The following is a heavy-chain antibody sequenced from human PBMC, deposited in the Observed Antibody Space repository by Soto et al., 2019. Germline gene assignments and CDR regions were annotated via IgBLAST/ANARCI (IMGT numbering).Heavy chain of an antibody. CDR1: GFTFSSYD. CDR2: IGTAGDT. CDR3: ARAPAATYYYYYGMDV. J-gene: IGHJ6*02. D-gene: IGHD2-2*01. V-gene: IGHV3-13*01. Sequence: EVQLVESGGGLVQPGGSLRLSCAASGFTFSSYDMHWVRQATGKGLEWVSAIGTAGDTYYPGSVKGRFTISRENAKNSLYLQMNSLRAEDTAVYYGARAPAATYYYYYGMDVWGQGTTVTVSS.